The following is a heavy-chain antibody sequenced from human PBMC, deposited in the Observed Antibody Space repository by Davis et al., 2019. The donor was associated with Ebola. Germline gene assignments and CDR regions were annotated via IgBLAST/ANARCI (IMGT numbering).Heavy chain of an antibody. CDR3: ARGRYSSSWQINYYGMDV. D-gene: IGHD6-13*01. J-gene: IGHJ6*02. CDR1: GYTFTTYD. Sequence: ASVKVSCKTSGYTFTTYDINWVRQAPGQRLEWMGWINAGNGNTKYSQKFQGRVTITRDTSASTAYMELSSLRSEDTAVYYCARGRYSSSWQINYYGMDVWGQGTTVTVSS. V-gene: IGHV1-3*01. CDR2: INAGNGNT.